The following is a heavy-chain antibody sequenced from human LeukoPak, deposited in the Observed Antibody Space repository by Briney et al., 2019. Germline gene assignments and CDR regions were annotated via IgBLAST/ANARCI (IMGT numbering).Heavy chain of an antibody. D-gene: IGHD5-12*01. CDR1: GYTFISYG. CDR3: AREGYSGHGGYYYYGMDV. J-gene: IGHJ6*04. CDR2: ISAYNGNT. Sequence: GGSVKVSCKASGYTFISYGISWVRQAPGQGLEWMGWISAYNGNTNYAQKVQGRVTMTTDTSTSTAYMEMRSLRSDDTAVYYCAREGYSGHGGYYYYGMDVWGKGTTVTVSS. V-gene: IGHV1-18*04.